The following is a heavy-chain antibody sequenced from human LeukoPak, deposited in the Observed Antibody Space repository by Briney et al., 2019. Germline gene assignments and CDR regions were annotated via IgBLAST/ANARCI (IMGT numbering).Heavy chain of an antibody. CDR3: ASPGYGDYNYFDY. CDR1: GYSFTSYW. D-gene: IGHD4-17*01. V-gene: IGHV5-51*01. J-gene: IGHJ4*02. CDR2: IYPGDSDT. Sequence: GESLQISCKGSGYSFTSYWIGWVRQMPGKGLERMGIIYPGDSDTRYSPSFQCQVTISADKSISTAYLQWSSLKASDTAMYYCASPGYGDYNYFDYWGQGTLVTVSS.